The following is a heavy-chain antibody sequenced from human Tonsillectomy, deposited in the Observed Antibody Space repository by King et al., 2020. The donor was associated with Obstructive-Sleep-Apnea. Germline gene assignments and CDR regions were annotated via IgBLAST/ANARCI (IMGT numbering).Heavy chain of an antibody. D-gene: IGHD6-6*01. CDR2: ITASSSHI. J-gene: IGHJ4*02. CDR1: GFSFSGYS. CDR3: ARDALAHRIILDS. Sequence: VQLVESGGGLVNPGGSLRLSCVSSGFSFSGYSMNWVRQAPGEGLEWVSSITASSSHIYYADSVKGRFTISRDNSRNTLFLQMDSLRAEDTAIYFCARDALAHRIILDSWGQGTLVTVSS. V-gene: IGHV3-21*01.